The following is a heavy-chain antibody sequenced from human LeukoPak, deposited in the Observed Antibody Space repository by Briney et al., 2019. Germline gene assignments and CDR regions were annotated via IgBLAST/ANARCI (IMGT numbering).Heavy chain of an antibody. CDR1: GFTFSSYG. CDR2: ISYDGSNK. CDR3: AKDEGFVGLVGATDY. D-gene: IGHD1-26*01. Sequence: GGSLRLSCAASGFTFSSYGMHWVRQAPGKGLEWVAVISYDGSNKYYADSVKGRFTISRDNSKNTLYLQMNSLRAEDTAVYYCAKDEGFVGLVGATDYWGQGTLVTVSS. J-gene: IGHJ4*02. V-gene: IGHV3-30*18.